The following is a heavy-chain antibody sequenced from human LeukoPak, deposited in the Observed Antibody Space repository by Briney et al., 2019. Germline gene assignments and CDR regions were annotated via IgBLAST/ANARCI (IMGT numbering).Heavy chain of an antibody. CDR1: GYTFTGYY. Sequence: VASVKVSCKASGYTFTGYYMHWVRQAPGQGLEWMGWINPNSGGTNYAQKFQGRVTMTRDTSISTAYMELSRLRSDDTAVYYCARRGLASYAGAYYYYYMDVWGKGTTVTVSS. J-gene: IGHJ6*03. CDR2: INPNSGGT. V-gene: IGHV1-2*02. D-gene: IGHD3-3*02. CDR3: ARRGLASYAGAYYYYYMDV.